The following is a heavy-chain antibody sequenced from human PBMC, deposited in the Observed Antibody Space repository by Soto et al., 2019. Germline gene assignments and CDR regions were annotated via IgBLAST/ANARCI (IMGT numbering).Heavy chain of an antibody. CDR1: GGSISSYY. Sequence: SETLSLTCTVSGGSISSYYWSWIRQPPGKGLEWIGYIYYSGGTNYNPSLKSRVTISVDTSKNQFSLKLSSVTAADTAVYYCARGCSYSSGWYNYYGMDVWGQGTTVTVSS. CDR2: IYYSGGT. J-gene: IGHJ6*02. CDR3: ARGCSYSSGWYNYYGMDV. D-gene: IGHD6-19*01. V-gene: IGHV4-59*01.